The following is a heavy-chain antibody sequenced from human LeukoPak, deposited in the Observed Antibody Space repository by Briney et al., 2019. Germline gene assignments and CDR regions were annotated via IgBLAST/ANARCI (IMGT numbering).Heavy chain of an antibody. V-gene: IGHV4-39*07. D-gene: IGHD3-10*01. J-gene: IGHJ4*02. CDR1: GGSISSSSYY. Sequence: SETLSLTCTVSGGSISSSSYYWGWIRQPPGKGLEWIGSIYYSGSTYYNPSLKSRVTISVDTSKNQFSLKLSSVTAADTAVYYCARAGYYYGSGSFDYWGQGTLVTVSS. CDR2: IYYSGST. CDR3: ARAGYYYGSGSFDY.